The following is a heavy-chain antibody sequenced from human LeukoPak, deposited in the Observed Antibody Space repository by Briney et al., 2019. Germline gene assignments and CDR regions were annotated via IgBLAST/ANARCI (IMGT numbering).Heavy chain of an antibody. CDR2: ISAYNGNT. CDR3: ARDYVVAATLVGAFDI. CDR1: GYTFTSYG. V-gene: IGHV1-18*01. J-gene: IGHJ3*02. Sequence: GASVEVSCKASGYTFTSYGISWVRQAPGQGLEWMGWISAYNGNTNYAQKLQGRVTMTTDTSTSTAYMELRSLRSDDTAVYYCARDYVVAATLVGAFDIWGQGTMVTVSS. D-gene: IGHD2-15*01.